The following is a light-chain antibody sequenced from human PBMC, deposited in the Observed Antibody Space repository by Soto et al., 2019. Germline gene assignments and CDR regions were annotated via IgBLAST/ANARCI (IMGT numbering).Light chain of an antibody. V-gene: IGLV1-51*01. CDR3: GTSYNSRSAGVV. Sequence: QSVLTQPPSVSAAPGQKVTISCSGSSSNIGSYYVFWYQQLPGTAPNVLIYDNNKRPSGIPDRFSGSKSGASATLGITGLQTGEEADYYCGTSYNSRSAGVVFGGGTQLTVL. CDR2: DNN. CDR1: SSNIGSYY. J-gene: IGLJ7*01.